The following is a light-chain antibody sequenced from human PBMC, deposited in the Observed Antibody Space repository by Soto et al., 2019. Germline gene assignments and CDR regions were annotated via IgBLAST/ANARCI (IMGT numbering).Light chain of an antibody. V-gene: IGKV1-9*01. J-gene: IGKJ5*01. CDR3: QQLNSYPH. Sequence: DIQMTQSPSSLSESVGDRVTITCRASQSLSSYLKWYQQKPGKAPKLLIYAVSSWQSGVPSRFSGSGSGTEFTLTISSLQPEDFATDYCQQLNSYPHFGQGTRLE. CDR1: QSLSSY. CDR2: AVS.